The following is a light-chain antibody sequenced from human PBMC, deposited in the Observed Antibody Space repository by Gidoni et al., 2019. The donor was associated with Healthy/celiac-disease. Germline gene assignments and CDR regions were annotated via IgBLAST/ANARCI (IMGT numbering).Light chain of an antibody. Sequence: DIAMTQTPLSLSVTPGQPASIYCKSKQSHLPSDGKTYLYWYLQKPGHPPQLLIYEVSHRFSGVPDRFSGSWSGTDFTLTIIRVEAEDVGVYYCMQSIQLPLTFGGGTKVEIK. V-gene: IGKV2D-29*01. CDR3: MQSIQLPLT. CDR2: EVS. CDR1: QSHLPSDGKTY. J-gene: IGKJ4*01.